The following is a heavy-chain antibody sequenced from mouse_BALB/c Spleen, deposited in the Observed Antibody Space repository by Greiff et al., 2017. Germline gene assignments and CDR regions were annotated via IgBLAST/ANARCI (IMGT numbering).Heavy chain of an antibody. Sequence: VQLKESGPGLVAPSQSLSITCTVSGFSLTGYGVNWVRQPPGKGLEWLGMIWGDGSTDYNSALKSRLSISKDNSKSQVFLKMNSLQTDDTARYYCARDLGYYGSSYAMDYWGQGTSVTVSS. CDR3: ARDLGYYGSSYAMDY. J-gene: IGHJ4*01. V-gene: IGHV2-6-7*01. CDR1: GFSLTGYG. CDR2: IWGDGST. D-gene: IGHD1-1*01.